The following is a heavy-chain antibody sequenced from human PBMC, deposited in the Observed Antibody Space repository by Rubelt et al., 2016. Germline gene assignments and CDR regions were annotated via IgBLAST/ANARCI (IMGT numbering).Heavy chain of an antibody. D-gene: IGHD4-17*01. V-gene: IGHV3-23*01. CDR2: ISGSGGST. Sequence: EVQLLESGGGLVQPGGSLRLSCAASGFTFGSYAMSWVRQAPGKGLEWVSAISGSGGSTYYADSVKGRFTISRDNSKNTLYLQMNSLRGEDTAVYYCAKVPIRTVTSTFDYWGQGTLVTVSS. J-gene: IGHJ4*02. CDR3: AKVPIRTVTSTFDY. CDR1: GFTFGSYA.